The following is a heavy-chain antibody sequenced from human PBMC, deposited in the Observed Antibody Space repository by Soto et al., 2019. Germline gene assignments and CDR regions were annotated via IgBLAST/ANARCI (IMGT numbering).Heavy chain of an antibody. CDR1: GGSFSGYY. J-gene: IGHJ5*02. CDR2: ITHSGST. Sequence: QVQLQQWGAGLLKPSETLSLTCAVYGGSFSGYYWSWIRQPPGKGLEWIGEITHSGSTNYNPSLKSRVTISVDTSKNQFSLKLSSVTAADTAVYYCARGRQFDPWGQGTLVTVSS. V-gene: IGHV4-34*01. CDR3: ARGRQFDP.